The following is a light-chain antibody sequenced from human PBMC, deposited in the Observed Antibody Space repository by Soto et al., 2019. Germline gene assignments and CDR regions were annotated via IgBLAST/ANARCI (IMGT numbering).Light chain of an antibody. CDR1: SSDVGSYNF. CDR3: CSYAGDSTPYV. Sequence: QSALTQPASVSGSPGQSITISCTGTSSDVGSYNFVSWYQQHPGKAPKVIIYEGTKRPSGVSNRFSGSKSGNTASLTISGLQADDEADYYCCSYAGDSTPYVFGTGTKLTVL. J-gene: IGLJ1*01. V-gene: IGLV2-23*01. CDR2: EGT.